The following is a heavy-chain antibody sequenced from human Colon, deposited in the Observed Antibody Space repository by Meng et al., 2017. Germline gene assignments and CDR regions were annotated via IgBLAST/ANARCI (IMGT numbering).Heavy chain of an antibody. CDR3: ASNSGI. J-gene: IGHJ4*02. CDR1: GPTFNSDW. V-gene: IGHV3-74*01. CDR2: INSDGSST. Sequence: GQLVESGGCLFHPGWSLRISGAASGPTFNSDWMYWARQAPGKGLVWLSRINSDGSSTNYADSVKGRFTISRDNAKNTLYLQMSSLRAEDTAVYYCASNSGIWGQGTLVTVSS. D-gene: IGHD1-26*01.